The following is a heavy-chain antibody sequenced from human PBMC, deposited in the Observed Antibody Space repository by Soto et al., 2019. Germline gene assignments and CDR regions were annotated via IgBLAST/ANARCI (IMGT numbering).Heavy chain of an antibody. Sequence: PGESLKISCKGSGYSFAGYWITWVRQKPGKGLEWMGRIDPSDSQTYYSPSFRGHVTISVTKSITTVSLQLDSLKADDTAVYYCARGVPVGAIGRFYFDSWGQGTLVTVSS. D-gene: IGHD1-26*01. V-gene: IGHV5-10-1*01. CDR1: GYSFAGYW. CDR3: ARGVPVGAIGRFYFDS. J-gene: IGHJ4*02. CDR2: IDPSDSQT.